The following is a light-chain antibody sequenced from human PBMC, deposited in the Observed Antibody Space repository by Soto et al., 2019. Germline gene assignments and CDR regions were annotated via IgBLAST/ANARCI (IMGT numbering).Light chain of an antibody. CDR2: KAS. CDR1: QNITNY. V-gene: IGKV1D-13*01. CDR3: QQYNNWPPWT. J-gene: IGKJ1*01. Sequence: SPLSLPVTPGEPASISCRASQNITNYLNWYQQKPGKAPKLLIYKASGLESGVPSRFSGSGSGTDFTLTISSLQSEDFAVYYCQQYNNWPPWTFGQGTKVDIK.